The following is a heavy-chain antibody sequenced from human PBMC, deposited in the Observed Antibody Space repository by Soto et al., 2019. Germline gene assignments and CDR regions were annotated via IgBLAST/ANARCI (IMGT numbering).Heavy chain of an antibody. CDR1: GYTFTSYG. D-gene: IGHD3-10*01. Sequence: ASVKVSCKASGYTFTSYGISWVRQAPGQGLEWMGWISAYNGNTNYAQKLQGRVTMTTDTSTSTAYMELRSLRSDDTAVYYCARDRTITMVRGVIMAGSFDYWGQGTLVTVSS. V-gene: IGHV1-18*01. CDR2: ISAYNGNT. J-gene: IGHJ4*02. CDR3: ARDRTITMVRGVIMAGSFDY.